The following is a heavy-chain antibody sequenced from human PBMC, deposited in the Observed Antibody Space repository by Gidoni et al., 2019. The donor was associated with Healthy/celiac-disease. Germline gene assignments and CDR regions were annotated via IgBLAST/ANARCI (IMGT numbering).Heavy chain of an antibody. CDR3: AWSYSSGWYSFDY. J-gene: IGHJ4*02. D-gene: IGHD6-19*01. V-gene: IGHV4-30-4*01. Sequence: QVQLQESGPGLVKPSQTLSLTCTASGGSISSGDSYWSWIRQPPGKGLEWIGYIYYSGSTYYNPSLKSRVTISGDTSKNQFSLKLSSVTAADTAVYYCAWSYSSGWYSFDYWGQGTLVTVSS. CDR1: GGSISSGDSY. CDR2: IYYSGST.